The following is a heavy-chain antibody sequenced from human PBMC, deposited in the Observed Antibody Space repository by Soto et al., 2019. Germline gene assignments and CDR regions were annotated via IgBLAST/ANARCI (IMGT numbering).Heavy chain of an antibody. D-gene: IGHD5-12*01. CDR3: AKDIGSGYDFGNPYYYGMDV. V-gene: IGHV3-30*18. CDR2: ISYDGSNK. CDR1: GFTFSSYG. Sequence: GESLKISCAASGFTFSSYGMHWVRQAPGKGLEWVAVISYDGSNKYYADSVKGRFTISRDNSKNTLYLQMNSLRAEDTAVYYCAKDIGSGYDFGNPYYYGMDVWGQGTTVTVSS. J-gene: IGHJ6*02.